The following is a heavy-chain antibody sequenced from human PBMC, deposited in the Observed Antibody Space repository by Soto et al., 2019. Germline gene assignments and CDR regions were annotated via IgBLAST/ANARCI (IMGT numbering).Heavy chain of an antibody. CDR3: ASMAGQYQLLRYYYYYGMDV. J-gene: IGHJ6*04. CDR1: GGSISSSNW. Sequence: SETLSLTCAVSGGSISSSNWWSWVRQPPGKGLEWIGEIYHSGSTNYNPSLKSRVTISVDKSKNQFSLKLSSVTAADTAVYYCASMAGQYQLLRYYYYYGMDVWREGTTVPVSS. CDR2: IYHSGST. V-gene: IGHV4-4*02. D-gene: IGHD2-2*01.